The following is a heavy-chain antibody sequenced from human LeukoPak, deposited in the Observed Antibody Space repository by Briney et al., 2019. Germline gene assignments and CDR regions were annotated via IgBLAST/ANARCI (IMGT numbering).Heavy chain of an antibody. J-gene: IGHJ5*02. V-gene: IGHV3-23*01. CDR3: AKGPGLNWFDP. CDR1: GFTFRTYA. Sequence: QTGGSLRLSCVASGFTFRTYAMSWVRQAPGKGLEWVSGISSGGSTYYADSVKGRFTISRDSSKNTLYLQMNSLRAEDTAVYYCAKGPGLNWFDPWGQGTLVTVSS. CDR2: ISSGGST. D-gene: IGHD3-9*01.